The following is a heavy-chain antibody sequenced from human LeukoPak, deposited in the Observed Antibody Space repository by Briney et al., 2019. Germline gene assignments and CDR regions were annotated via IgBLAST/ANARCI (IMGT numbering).Heavy chain of an antibody. J-gene: IGHJ3*02. D-gene: IGHD3-22*01. V-gene: IGHV4-59*01. CDR1: GGSISSYY. Sequence: SETLSLTCTVSGGSISSYYWGWVRQPPGKGLEWIGYIYYSGSTNYNPSLRSRVTISVDTSKNQFALKLSSVTAADTAVYYCAREEINYYDSSGYYPDAFDIWGQGTMVTVSS. CDR3: AREEINYYDSSGYYPDAFDI. CDR2: IYYSGST.